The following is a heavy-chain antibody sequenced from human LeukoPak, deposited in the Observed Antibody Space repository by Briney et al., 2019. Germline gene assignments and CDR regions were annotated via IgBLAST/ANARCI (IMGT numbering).Heavy chain of an antibody. CDR2: IKKDGTEK. CDR3: EAYGSV. Sequence: GGSLRLSCTASGLSFSDLWLTWVRRAPGRGLEWVANIKKDGTEKNYVDSVRGRFTISRDNAQNSLYLQMNNLRAEDTAIYYCEAYGSVWGQGTLVTVSS. J-gene: IGHJ4*02. CDR1: GLSFSDLW. V-gene: IGHV3-7*03. D-gene: IGHD3-10*01.